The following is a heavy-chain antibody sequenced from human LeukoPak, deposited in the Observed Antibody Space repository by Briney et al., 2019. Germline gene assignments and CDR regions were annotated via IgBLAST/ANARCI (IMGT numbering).Heavy chain of an antibody. CDR2: IYYSGTT. Sequence: SETLSLTCTVSGGSISSSGYYWGWIRQPPGKGLEWIGSIYYSGTTYYNPSLKSRVTISVDTSKNQFSLKLSSVTAADTAVYYCARQPSSMTTVIGWGQGTLVTVSS. V-gene: IGHV4-39*01. D-gene: IGHD4-11*01. CDR3: ARQPSSMTTVIG. J-gene: IGHJ4*02. CDR1: GGSISSSGYY.